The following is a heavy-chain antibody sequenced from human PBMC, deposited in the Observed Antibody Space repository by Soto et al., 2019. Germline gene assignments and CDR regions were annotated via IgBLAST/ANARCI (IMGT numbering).Heavy chain of an antibody. CDR2: IDWDDDK. V-gene: IGHV2-70*11. CDR1: GFSLSTSGMC. J-gene: IGHJ4*02. Sequence: GPTLVNPTQTLTLTCTFSGFSLSTSGMCVSWIRQPPGKALEWLARIDWDDDKYYSTSLKTRLTISKDTSKNQVVLTMTNMDPVDTATYYCARPYDSSGVCDYWGQGTLVTVSS. CDR3: ARPYDSSGVCDY. D-gene: IGHD3-22*01.